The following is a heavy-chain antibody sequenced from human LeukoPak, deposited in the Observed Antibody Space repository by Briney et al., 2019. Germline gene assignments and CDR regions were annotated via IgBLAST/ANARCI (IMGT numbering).Heavy chain of an antibody. CDR2: INPNSGGT. Sequence: GASVKVSCKASGYTFTGHYMHWVRQAPGQGLEWMGRINPNSGGTNYAQKFQGRVTITRDTSISTAYMELSRLRSDDTAVYYCARGGYYALPPGGTHPADYWGQGTLVTVSS. V-gene: IGHV1-2*06. CDR3: ARGGYYALPPGGTHPADY. J-gene: IGHJ4*02. CDR1: GYTFTGHY. D-gene: IGHD3-10*01.